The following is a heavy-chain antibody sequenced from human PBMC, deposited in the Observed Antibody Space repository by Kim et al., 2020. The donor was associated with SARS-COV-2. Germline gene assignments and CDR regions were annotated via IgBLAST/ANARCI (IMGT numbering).Heavy chain of an antibody. J-gene: IGHJ2*01. CDR2: INDDGGTT. V-gene: IGHV3-74*01. CDR3: ARAPSTGGFFDL. Sequence: GGSLRLSCAASGFAFSTYWMHWVRQAPGKGLVWVSRINDDGGTTTYADSVKGRFTISRDNAKNTLSLQMNSLRAEDTAVYYCARAPSTGGFFDLSGRGTLVAVSS. CDR1: GFAFSTYW. D-gene: IGHD3-9*01.